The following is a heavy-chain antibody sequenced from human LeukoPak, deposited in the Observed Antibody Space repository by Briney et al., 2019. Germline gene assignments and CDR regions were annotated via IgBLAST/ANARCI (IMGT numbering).Heavy chain of an antibody. CDR3: ARDLPRDYYYYGMDV. J-gene: IGHJ6*02. CDR2: IIPIFGTA. V-gene: IGHV1-69*13. Sequence: PVTVSFTASGGTFINYAISWVRQAPGQGLEWMGRIIPIFGTANYAQKFQGRVTITADESTSTAYMELSSLRSEDTAVYYCARDLPRDYYYYGMDVWGQGTTVTVSS. CDR1: GGTFINYA.